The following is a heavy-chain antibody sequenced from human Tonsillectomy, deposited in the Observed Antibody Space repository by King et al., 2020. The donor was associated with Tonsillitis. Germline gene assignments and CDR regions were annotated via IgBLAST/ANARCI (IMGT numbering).Heavy chain of an antibody. Sequence: QLVQSGAEVKKPGSSVKVSCKASGGTFSSYAISWVRQAPGQGLEWMGGIIPIFGTANDAQKFQGRVTITADKSTSTAYMELSSLGSEDTAVYYCASDTLSGTRPYYYYYYMDVWGKGTTVTVSS. D-gene: IGHD2-2*01. CDR1: GGTFSSYA. V-gene: IGHV1-69*14. J-gene: IGHJ6*03. CDR3: ASDTLSGTRPYYYYYYMDV. CDR2: IIPIFGTA.